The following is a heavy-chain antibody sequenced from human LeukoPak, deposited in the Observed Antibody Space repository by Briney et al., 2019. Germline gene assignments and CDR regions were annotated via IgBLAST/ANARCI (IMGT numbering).Heavy chain of an antibody. CDR2: IYTGGGT. V-gene: IGHV4-61*02. Sequence: SQTLSLTCTVSGGSISSDNYFCNWIRQPAGRGLEWIGRIYTGGGTNYNPSLKSRITISVDTSKNQFSLKLSSVTAADTAVYYCARDHEYDSSGYYSDYWGQGTLVTVSS. CDR3: ARDHEYDSSGYYSDY. D-gene: IGHD3-22*01. J-gene: IGHJ4*02. CDR1: GGSISSDNYF.